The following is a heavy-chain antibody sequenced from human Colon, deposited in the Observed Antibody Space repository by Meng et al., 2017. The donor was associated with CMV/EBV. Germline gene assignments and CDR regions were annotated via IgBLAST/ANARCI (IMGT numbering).Heavy chain of an antibody. CDR2: MNPSRGIK. J-gene: IGHJ4*02. V-gene: IGHV1-8*01. Sequence: SNKASGYTFTSCDINRVRQATGQGPEWMGWMNPSRGIKAYEQKFQGRVTMTRDTSIDTAYMELTSLKSEDTAIYYCARGIEAGLDYWGQGTLVTVSS. CDR1: GYTFTSCD. CDR3: ARGIEAGLDY. D-gene: IGHD5-12*01.